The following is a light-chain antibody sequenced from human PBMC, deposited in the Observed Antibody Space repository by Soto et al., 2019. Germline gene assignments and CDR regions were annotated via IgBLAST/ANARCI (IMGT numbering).Light chain of an antibody. Sequence: EIVLTQSPGTLSLSPGDRATLSCSATQSVGSNYLAWYQQKPGQAPRLLIYGASSRATGLPDRFSGSGSGTDFTLTITGLEPEDFAVYYCHQYGSLPYTFGQGTKLEI. CDR2: GAS. CDR1: QSVGSNY. CDR3: HQYGSLPYT. V-gene: IGKV3-20*01. J-gene: IGKJ2*01.